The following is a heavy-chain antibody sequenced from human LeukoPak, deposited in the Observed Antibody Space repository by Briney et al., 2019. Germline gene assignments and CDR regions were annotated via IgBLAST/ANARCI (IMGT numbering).Heavy chain of an antibody. CDR1: GFTFSSYA. V-gene: IGHV3-23*01. Sequence: PGGSLRLSCAASGFTFSSYAMSWVRQAPGKGLEWVSPISGSGGSTYYADSVKGRFTISRDNSKNTLYLQMKSLRAEDTAVYYCAKGRAGDYGGKPRQGYWGQGTLVTVSS. CDR3: AKGRAGDYGGKPRQGY. D-gene: IGHD4-23*01. J-gene: IGHJ4*02. CDR2: ISGSGGST.